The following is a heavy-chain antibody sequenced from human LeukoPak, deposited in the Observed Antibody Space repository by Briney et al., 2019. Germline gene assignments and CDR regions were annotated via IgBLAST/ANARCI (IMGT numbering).Heavy chain of an antibody. D-gene: IGHD4-23*01. Sequence: PSETLSLTCTVSGGSISSYYWSWIRQPPGKGLEWIGYIYYTGSTSYNPSRKSRVTISVDTSKNQFSLKLRSVTAADTAVYYCARVGFGNTPHPIDYWGQGTLVTVSS. CDR1: GGSISSYY. J-gene: IGHJ4*02. CDR2: IYYTGST. V-gene: IGHV4-59*01. CDR3: ARVGFGNTPHPIDY.